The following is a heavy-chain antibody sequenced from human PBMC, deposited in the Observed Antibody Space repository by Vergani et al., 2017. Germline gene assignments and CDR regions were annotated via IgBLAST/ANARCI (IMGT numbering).Heavy chain of an antibody. CDR1: GGSFSGYY. D-gene: IGHD5-18*01. Sequence: QVQLQQWGAGLLKPSETLSLTCAVYGGSFSGYYWSWIRQPPGKGLEWIWEINHSGSTNYNPSLKSRVTISVDTSKNQFSLKLSSVTAADTAVYYCAGGPPLAAMVYFKYYFDYWGQGTLVTVSS. V-gene: IGHV4-34*01. CDR3: AGGPPLAAMVYFKYYFDY. CDR2: INHSGST. J-gene: IGHJ4*02.